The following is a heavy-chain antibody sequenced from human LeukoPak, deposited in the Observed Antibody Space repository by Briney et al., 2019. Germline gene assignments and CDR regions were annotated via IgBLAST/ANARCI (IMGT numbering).Heavy chain of an antibody. V-gene: IGHV3-74*01. CDR1: GFTFSSYW. D-gene: IGHD5-18*01. CDR3: AKVPGYSYGYDYYGMDV. J-gene: IGHJ6*02. Sequence: GGSLRLSCAASGFTFSSYWMHWVRQAPGKGLVCVSRINSDGSSTSYADSVKGRFTISRDNSKNTLYLQMNSLRAEDTAVYYCAKVPGYSYGYDYYGMDVWGQGTTVTVSS. CDR2: INSDGSST.